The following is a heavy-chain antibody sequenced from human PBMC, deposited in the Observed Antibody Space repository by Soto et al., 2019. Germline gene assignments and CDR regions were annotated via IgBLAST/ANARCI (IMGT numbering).Heavy chain of an antibody. J-gene: IGHJ6*03. CDR1: GCTFTSYT. D-gene: IGHD3-10*01. CDR2: IIPILGIA. V-gene: IGHV1-69*04. CDR3: AREPMVRGIRYYYYYMDV. Sequence: SLRLSCTPSGCTFTSYTISWVRAAPAQALEWMGRIIPILGIANYAQKFQGRVTITADKSTSTAYMELSSLRSEDTAVYYCAREPMVRGIRYYYYYMDVWGKGTTVTV.